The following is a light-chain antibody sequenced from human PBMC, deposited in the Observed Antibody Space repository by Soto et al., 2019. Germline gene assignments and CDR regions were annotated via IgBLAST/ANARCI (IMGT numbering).Light chain of an antibody. Sequence: DIQMTQSPSFLSASVGDRVTISCRASQAINTYLHWYQQKPGKAPKLLIYGTSDLHNGVPSRFSGGGSGTDFTLTISSLQPEAFATYSCQQSYSTLQITFGQGTRLEV. CDR1: QAINTY. V-gene: IGKV1-39*01. CDR2: GTS. J-gene: IGKJ5*01. CDR3: QQSYSTLQIT.